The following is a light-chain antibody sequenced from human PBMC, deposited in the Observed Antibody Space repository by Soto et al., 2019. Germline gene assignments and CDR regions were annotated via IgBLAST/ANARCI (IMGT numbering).Light chain of an antibody. J-gene: IGKJ4*01. CDR2: DVS. CDR3: QQYDKSPLT. CDR1: QSVSNSH. Sequence: EIVLTQSPGTLSLSPGERATLSCRASQSVSNSHLAWNQQKPGQAPRLLIFDVSSRAAGIPDRFSGSGSGTDLTLTISRLEPEDYAVYYCQQYDKSPLTFGGGTKVEIK. V-gene: IGKV3-20*01.